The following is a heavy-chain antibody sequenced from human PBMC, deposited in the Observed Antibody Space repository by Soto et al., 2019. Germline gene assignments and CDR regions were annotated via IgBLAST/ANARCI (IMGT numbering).Heavy chain of an antibody. J-gene: IGHJ3*02. CDR3: TKEKSVINSGYDAFDI. Sequence: GGSLRLSCAASGFTVSSYEMDWVRQAPGKGLEWVAYISISGGTIYYGDSVEGRFTISRDNADNSLYLQMNSLRAEDTAVYYCTKEKSVINSGYDAFDIWGRGTVGTVS. D-gene: IGHD5-12*01. CDR2: ISISGGTI. CDR1: GFTVSSYE. V-gene: IGHV3-48*03.